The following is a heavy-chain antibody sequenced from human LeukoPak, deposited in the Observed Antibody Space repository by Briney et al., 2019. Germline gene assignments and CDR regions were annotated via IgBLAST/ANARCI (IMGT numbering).Heavy chain of an antibody. CDR2: ISAYNGNT. J-gene: IGHJ5*02. V-gene: IGHV1-18*01. CDR1: GYTFTSYG. Sequence: ASVKVSCKASGYTFTSYGISWVRQAPGQGLEWMGWISAYNGNTNYAQKLQGRVTMTTDTSTSTAYMELRSLRSDDTAVYYCARDDYGDLQGQFDPWGQGTLVTVSS. D-gene: IGHD4-17*01. CDR3: ARDDYGDLQGQFDP.